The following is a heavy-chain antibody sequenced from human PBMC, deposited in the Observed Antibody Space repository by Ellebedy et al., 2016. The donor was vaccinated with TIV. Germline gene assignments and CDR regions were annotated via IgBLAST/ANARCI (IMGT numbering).Heavy chain of an antibody. CDR3: ARHPPGEYCTGVSC. CDR1: GYTFTSYG. CDR2: MTPNSGNA. J-gene: IGHJ4*02. V-gene: IGHV1-8*02. D-gene: IGHD2-15*01. Sequence: AASVKVSCKASGYTFTSYGINWVRQATGQGLEWMGWMTPNSGNAGSAQKFQGRVTMTWNTSISTAYMELSSLRSEDTAVYYCARHPPGEYCTGVSCWGQGTLVTVSS.